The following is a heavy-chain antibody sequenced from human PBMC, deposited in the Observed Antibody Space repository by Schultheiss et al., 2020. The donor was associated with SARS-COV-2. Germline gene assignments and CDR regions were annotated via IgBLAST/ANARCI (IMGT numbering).Heavy chain of an antibody. CDR3: ARVAGYCSSTSCSRAHYYYGMDV. Sequence: SQTLSLTCAVYGGSFSGYYWSWIRQPPGKGLEWIGYIYYSGSTYYNPSLKSRVTISVDTSKNQFSLKLSSVTAADTAVYYCARVAGYCSSTSCSRAHYYYGMDVWGQGTTVTVSS. CDR2: IYYSGST. CDR1: GGSFSGYY. J-gene: IGHJ6*02. V-gene: IGHV4-34*09. D-gene: IGHD2-2*01.